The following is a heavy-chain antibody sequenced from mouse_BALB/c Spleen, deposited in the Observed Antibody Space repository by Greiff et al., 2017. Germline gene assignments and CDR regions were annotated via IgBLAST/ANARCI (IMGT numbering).Heavy chain of an antibody. CDR1: GFSLTSYG. V-gene: IGHV2-9*02. CDR3: ARGGTVVAPFAY. D-gene: IGHD1-1*01. CDR2: IWAGGST. Sequence: QVQLKESGPGLVAPSQSLSITCTVSGFSLTSYGVHWVRQPPGKGLEWLGVIWAGGSTNYNSALMSRLSISKDNSKSQVFLKMNSLQTDDTAMYYCARGGTVVAPFAYWGQGTLVTVSA. J-gene: IGHJ3*01.